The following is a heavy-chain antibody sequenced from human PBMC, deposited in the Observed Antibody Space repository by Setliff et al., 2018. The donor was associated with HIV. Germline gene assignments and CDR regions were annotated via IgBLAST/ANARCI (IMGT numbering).Heavy chain of an antibody. V-gene: IGHV4-4*09. CDR2: IYSSGTT. CDR1: GGSISNYY. CDR3: ARLIHTGLLYFDF. Sequence: SETLSLTCTVSGGSISNYYWSWIRQPAEKGLEWIGYIYSSGTTQCNPSVESRVTMSLDTSRDQFSLNLRSVTAADTAVYFCARLIHTGLLYFDFWGLGTLVTVSS. D-gene: IGHD2-8*02. J-gene: IGHJ4*02.